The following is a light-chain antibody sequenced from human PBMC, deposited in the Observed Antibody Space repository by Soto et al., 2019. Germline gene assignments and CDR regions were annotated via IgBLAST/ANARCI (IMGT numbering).Light chain of an antibody. Sequence: QSALTQPASVSGSPGQSITISCTGTSSDVGGYNYVSWYQQHPGKAPKLMIYDVDNRPSGVSNRFSGSRSGNTASLTISGRQADEEDDYYCSSYTSTSTVVFGGGTKLTVL. CDR1: SSDVGGYNY. CDR2: DVD. CDR3: SSYTSTSTVV. J-gene: IGLJ2*01. V-gene: IGLV2-14*01.